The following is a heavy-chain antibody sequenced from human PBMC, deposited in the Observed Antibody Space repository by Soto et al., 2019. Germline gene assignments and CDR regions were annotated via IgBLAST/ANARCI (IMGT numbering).Heavy chain of an antibody. J-gene: IGHJ4*02. CDR3: VKGEHLTTTVTTPFDY. CDR1: GFTFNTFA. D-gene: IGHD4-17*01. V-gene: IGHV3-23*01. CDR2: ISRSAETT. Sequence: PGGSLRLSCAASGFTFNTFAMSWGRQAPGGGLEWVSAISRSAETTYYTGSVRGRFTISRDNSKNTLYLQMNSLRAEDTALYYCVKGEHLTTTVTTPFDYWGQGTLVTASS.